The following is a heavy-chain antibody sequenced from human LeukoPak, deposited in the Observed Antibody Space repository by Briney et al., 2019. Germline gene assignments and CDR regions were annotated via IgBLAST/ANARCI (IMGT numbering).Heavy chain of an antibody. CDR2: ISSNGGST. D-gene: IGHD2-2*01. CDR3: SRGIVVVPAAMGYYFDY. J-gene: IGHJ4*02. CDR1: GFTFSSYA. V-gene: IGHV3-64*01. Sequence: GRSLRLSCASSGFTFSSYAMHWVRQASGRGLEYVSAISSNGGSTYYANSVKGRFTISRDNAKNTLYLQMGSLRAEDMAVYYCSRGIVVVPAAMGYYFDYWGQGTLVTVSS.